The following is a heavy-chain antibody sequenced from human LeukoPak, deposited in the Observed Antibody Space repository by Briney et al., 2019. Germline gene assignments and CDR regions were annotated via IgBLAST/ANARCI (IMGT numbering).Heavy chain of an antibody. CDR3: ARGHSSGWSTFDY. V-gene: IGHV3-48*02. D-gene: IGHD6-19*01. Sequence: SVEGRFSISRDNAKNSLYLQMNSLRDEDTAVYYCARGHSSGWSTFDYWGQRTLVTVSS. J-gene: IGHJ4*02.